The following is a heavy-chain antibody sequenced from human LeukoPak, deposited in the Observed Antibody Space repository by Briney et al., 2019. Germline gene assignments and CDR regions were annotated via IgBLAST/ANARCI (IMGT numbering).Heavy chain of an antibody. Sequence: AGGSLRLSCAASGFTFSGYWMHWVRKAPGKGLEWVSAITGGGETTFYAVSVRGRFTISRDNSKNTLFLQMSSLQVEDAAVYYCVKAHCGRASCSRAEYWGRGTQVTVSS. CDR2: ITGGGETT. D-gene: IGHD2-2*01. V-gene: IGHV3-23*01. CDR1: GFTFSGYW. J-gene: IGHJ4*02. CDR3: VKAHCGRASCSRAEY.